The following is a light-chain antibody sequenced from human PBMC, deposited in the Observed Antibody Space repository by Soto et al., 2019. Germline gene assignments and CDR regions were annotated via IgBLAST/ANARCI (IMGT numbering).Light chain of an antibody. J-gene: IGLJ1*01. CDR3: QVWDRSSDHYV. CDR2: DDS. V-gene: IGLV3-21*02. Sequence: SYELTQPPSVSVAPGQTARITCGGNNIGSKSVHWYQQKPGQAPVLVVYDDSGRPSGIPERFSGSNSGNTATLTISRVEAGDEADYYCQVWDRSSDHYVFGTGTKVTVL. CDR1: NIGSKS.